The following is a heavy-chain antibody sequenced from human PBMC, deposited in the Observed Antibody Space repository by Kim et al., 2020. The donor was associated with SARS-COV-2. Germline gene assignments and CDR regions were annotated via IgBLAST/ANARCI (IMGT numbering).Heavy chain of an antibody. V-gene: IGHV1-8*01. J-gene: IGHJ6*02. Sequence: YAKKFQGRVTMTRNTSISTAYMELSSLRSEDTAVYYCARGIDYYDSLGDVWGQGTTVTVSS. CDR3: ARGIDYYDSLGDV. D-gene: IGHD3-22*01.